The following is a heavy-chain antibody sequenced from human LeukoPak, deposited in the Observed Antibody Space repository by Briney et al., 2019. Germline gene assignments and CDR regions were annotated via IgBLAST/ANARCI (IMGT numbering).Heavy chain of an antibody. CDR1: GFTFNRCW. D-gene: IGHD2-21*02. CDR3: TSWGDTTAEYFQR. J-gene: IGHJ1*01. V-gene: IGHV3-7*01. Sequence: GGSLRLSCVVSGFTFNRCWMNWVRQAPGKGLEGVAHINPDGRDTYYVDSVKGRFTISRDNAQNSMYLQMNRLRVEDTAVYYCTSWGDTTAEYFQRWDQGSLVTVSS. CDR2: INPDGRDT.